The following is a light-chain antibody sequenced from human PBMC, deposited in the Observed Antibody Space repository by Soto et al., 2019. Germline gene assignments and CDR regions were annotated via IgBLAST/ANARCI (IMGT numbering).Light chain of an antibody. V-gene: IGKV3-20*01. CDR2: GAS. CDR1: QSVSSN. Sequence: EIVMAQSPATLSVSPGERATLSCRASQSVSSNLAWYQQKRGQAPRLLIYGASSRATGIPDRFSGSGSGTDFTLTISRLEPEDFAVYYCQQYASAPPITFGQGTRLEIK. J-gene: IGKJ5*01. CDR3: QQYASAPPIT.